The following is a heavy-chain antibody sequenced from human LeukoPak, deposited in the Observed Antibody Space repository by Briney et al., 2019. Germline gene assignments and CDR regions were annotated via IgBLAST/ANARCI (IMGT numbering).Heavy chain of an antibody. CDR1: GYTFSSYG. D-gene: IGHD6-19*01. CDR2: ISTYNGNT. J-gene: IGHJ4*02. CDR3: ARRGIYSSGWYFDY. Sequence: GASVKVSCKGSGYTFSSYGISWVRQAPGQGLEWMGWISTYNGNTNHAQKLQGRVTMTTDTSTSTAYMELRSLRSDDTAVYYCARRGIYSSGWYFDYWGQGTLVTVSS. V-gene: IGHV1-18*01.